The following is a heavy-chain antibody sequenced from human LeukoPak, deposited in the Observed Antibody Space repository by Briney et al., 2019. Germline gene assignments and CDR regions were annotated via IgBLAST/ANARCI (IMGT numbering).Heavy chain of an antibody. Sequence: SVKDSCKASGGTFSSYAISWVRQAPGQGLEWMGGIIPIFGTANYAQKFQGRVTITADESTSTAYMELSSLRSEGTAVYYCARDSHDAFDIWGQGTMVTVSS. CDR1: GGTFSSYA. V-gene: IGHV1-69*13. CDR2: IIPIFGTA. CDR3: ARDSHDAFDI. J-gene: IGHJ3*02.